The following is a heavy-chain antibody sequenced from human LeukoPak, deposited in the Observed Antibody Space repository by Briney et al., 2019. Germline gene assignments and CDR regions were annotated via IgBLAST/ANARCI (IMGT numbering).Heavy chain of an antibody. Sequence: KPSETLSLTCTVSGGSISSSSYYWGWIRQPPGKGLEWIGSIYYSGSTYYNPSLKSRVTISVDTSKNQFSLKLSSVTAADTAVYYCARSVYGVVITHDAFDIWGQGTMVSVSS. V-gene: IGHV4-39*01. CDR1: GGSISSSSYY. CDR2: IYYSGST. J-gene: IGHJ3*02. D-gene: IGHD3-3*01. CDR3: ARSVYGVVITHDAFDI.